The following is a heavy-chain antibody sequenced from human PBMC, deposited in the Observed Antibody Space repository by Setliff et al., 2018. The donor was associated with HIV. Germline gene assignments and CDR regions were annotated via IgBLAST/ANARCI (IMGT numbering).Heavy chain of an antibody. Sequence: GASVKVSCKAVGYTFSGYYLHWVRQAPGQGLEWMGRIVPIFGPGDYAQTFEGRITIMADRSTTTVHMELSGLTSDDTAMYYCAREVREYRHFDKTYYTYMDVWGKGTTVTVSS. J-gene: IGHJ6*04. V-gene: IGHV1-69*06. CDR3: AREVREYRHFDKTYYTYMDV. CDR1: GYTFSGYY. D-gene: IGHD3-3*01. CDR2: IVPIFGPG.